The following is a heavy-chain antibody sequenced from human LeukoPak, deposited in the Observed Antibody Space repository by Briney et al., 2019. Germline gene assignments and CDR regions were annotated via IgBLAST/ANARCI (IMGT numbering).Heavy chain of an antibody. CDR1: GGSISSSSYY. CDR3: AREGGSYGQNWFDP. CDR2: IYYSGST. V-gene: IGHV4-39*02. Sequence: PSETLSLTCTVSGGSISSSSYYWGWIRQPPGKGLEWIGSIYYSGSTYYNPSLKSRVTISVDTSKNQFSLKLSSVTAADTAVYYCAREGGSYGQNWFDPWGQGTLVTVSS. J-gene: IGHJ5*02. D-gene: IGHD1-26*01.